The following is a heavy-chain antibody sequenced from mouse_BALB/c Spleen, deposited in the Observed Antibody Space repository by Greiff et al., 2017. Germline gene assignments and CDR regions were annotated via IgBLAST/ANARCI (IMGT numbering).Heavy chain of an antibody. D-gene: IGHD1-1*01. CDR3: AVSYGSSLYYYAMDY. V-gene: IGHV3-6*02. Sequence: EVQLQESGPGLVKPSQSLSLTCSVTGYSITSGYYWNWIRQFPGNKLEWMGYISYDGSNNYNPSLKNRISITRDTSKNQFFLKLNSVTTEDTATYYCAVSYGSSLYYYAMDYWGQGTSVTVSS. J-gene: IGHJ4*01. CDR2: ISYDGSN. CDR1: GYSITSGYY.